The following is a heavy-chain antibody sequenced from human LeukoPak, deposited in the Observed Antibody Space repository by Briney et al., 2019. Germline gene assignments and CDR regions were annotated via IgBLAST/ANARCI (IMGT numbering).Heavy chain of an antibody. CDR3: ASITIAAAGTD. V-gene: IGHV3-11*04. Sequence: GGSLRLSCAASGFTFSDYYMSWIRQAPGKGLEWVSYISSSGRTIYYADSVKGRFTISRDNAKNSLYLQMNSLRAEDTAVYYCASITIAAAGTDWGQGTLVTVSS. CDR1: GFTFSDYY. D-gene: IGHD6-13*01. J-gene: IGHJ4*02. CDR2: ISSSGRTI.